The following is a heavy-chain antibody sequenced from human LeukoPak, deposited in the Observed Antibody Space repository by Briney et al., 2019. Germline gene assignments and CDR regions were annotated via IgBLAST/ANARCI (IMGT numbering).Heavy chain of an antibody. CDR3: AKGAAGFGEL. V-gene: IGHV3-30*18. J-gene: IGHJ4*02. CDR1: GFTLSSYG. D-gene: IGHD3-10*01. Sequence: PGRSLRLSCAASGFTLSSYGMHWVRQAPGKGLEWVAVISYDGSNKYYADSVKGRFTISRDNSKNTLYLQMNSLRAEDTAVYYCAKGAAGFGELWGQGTLVTVSS. CDR2: ISYDGSNK.